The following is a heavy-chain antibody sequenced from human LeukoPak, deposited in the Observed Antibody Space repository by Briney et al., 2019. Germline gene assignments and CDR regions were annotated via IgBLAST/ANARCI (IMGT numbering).Heavy chain of an antibody. Sequence: GASVKVSCKASGGTFSSYAISWVRPAPGQGLEWMGGIIPIFGTANYAQKFQGRVTITADESTSTAYMELSSLRSEDTAVYYCAREPSRWFGELGAFDIWGQGTMVTVSS. CDR1: GGTFSSYA. J-gene: IGHJ3*02. V-gene: IGHV1-69*13. CDR3: AREPSRWFGELGAFDI. D-gene: IGHD3-10*01. CDR2: IIPIFGTA.